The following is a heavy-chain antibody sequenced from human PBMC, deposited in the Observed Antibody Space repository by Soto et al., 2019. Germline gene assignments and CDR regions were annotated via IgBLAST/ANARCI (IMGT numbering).Heavy chain of an antibody. CDR3: ARAGVGATSYGWLDP. CDR1: GFTFSSYE. Sequence: QSGGSLRLSCAASGFTFSSYEMNWVRQAPGKGLEWVSYISSSGSTIYYADSVKGRFTISRDNAKNSLYLQMNSLRAEDTAVYYCARAGVGATSYGWLDPWGQGPMVAVFS. J-gene: IGHJ5*02. D-gene: IGHD1-26*01. CDR2: ISSSGSTI. V-gene: IGHV3-48*03.